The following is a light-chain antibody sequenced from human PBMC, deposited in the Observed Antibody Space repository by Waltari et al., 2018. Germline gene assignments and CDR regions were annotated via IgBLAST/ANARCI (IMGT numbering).Light chain of an antibody. Sequence: VMTQSPPTLSAFPGARAPLSCRASQSIGSNLAWYQHKPGQAPRLLIYGASTRATGIPARFSGSGSGTEFTLTISSLQSEDFAVYFCQQYDNWLGTFGQGTKVEIK. CDR2: GAS. V-gene: IGKV3-15*01. J-gene: IGKJ1*01. CDR3: QQYDNWLGT. CDR1: QSIGSN.